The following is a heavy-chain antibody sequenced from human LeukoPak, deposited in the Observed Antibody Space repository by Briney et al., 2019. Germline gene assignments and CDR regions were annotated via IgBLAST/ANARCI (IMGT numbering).Heavy chain of an antibody. J-gene: IGHJ4*02. CDR3: ARYSSSSGLGS. CDR2: INPNSGGT. V-gene: IGHV1-2*02. CDR1: GYTFTGYY. Sequence: ASVKVSCKTSGYTFTGYYMHWVRQAPGQGLEWMGWINPNSGGTNYAQKFQGRVTMTRDTSISTAYMELSRLRSNDTAVYYCARYSSSSGLGSWGQGTLVTVSS. D-gene: IGHD6-6*01.